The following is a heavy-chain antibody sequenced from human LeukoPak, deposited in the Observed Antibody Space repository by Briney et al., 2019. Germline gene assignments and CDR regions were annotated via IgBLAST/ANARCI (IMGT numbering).Heavy chain of an antibody. CDR2: LYYSGIT. CDR1: GDSINRTPSS. CDR3: ARHSTLLISRWFDP. D-gene: IGHD2/OR15-2a*01. Sequence: KPSETLSLTCSVSGDSINRTPSSWGWIRQPPGNCLEWIGSLYYSGITFYNPSFKGRVTISGDTSRNQISLKLNSVTAAVTALYYCARHSTLLISRWFDPWGQGTLVIVSS. V-gene: IGHV4-39*01. J-gene: IGHJ5*02.